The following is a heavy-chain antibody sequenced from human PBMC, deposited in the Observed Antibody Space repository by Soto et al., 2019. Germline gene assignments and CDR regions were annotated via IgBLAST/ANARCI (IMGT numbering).Heavy chain of an antibody. CDR3: TRGQEGVVATH. CDR2: IKDGGIT. V-gene: IGHV4-34*01. D-gene: IGHD5-12*01. CDR1: GGSFTGYY. J-gene: IGHJ4*02. Sequence: QVQLQQWGAGLLKPSETLSITCAVNGGSFTGYYWSWVRQPPGKGLEWIGEIKDGGITNYSPSLRSRVTISADAPKKQFSLKVTSVTAADTAVYYCTRGQEGVVATHWDQGTLVTVSS.